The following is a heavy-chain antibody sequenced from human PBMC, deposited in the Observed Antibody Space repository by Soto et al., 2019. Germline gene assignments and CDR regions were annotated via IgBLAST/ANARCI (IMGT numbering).Heavy chain of an antibody. CDR1: GDSLSNNSAA. CDR3: APDPGIVATISA. CDR2: TYYRSRWHN. J-gene: IGHJ5*02. V-gene: IGHV6-1*01. Sequence: SQTPSLTCVISGDSLSNNSAAWNWIRQSPSRGLEWLGRTYYRSRWHNHYAEPIKSRITINPDTSKSQFSLHLKSVSPEDWAVYYCAPDPGIVATISAWGQGTLVTVSS. D-gene: IGHD5-12*01.